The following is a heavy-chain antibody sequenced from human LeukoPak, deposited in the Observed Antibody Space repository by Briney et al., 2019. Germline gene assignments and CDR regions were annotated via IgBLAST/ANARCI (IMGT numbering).Heavy chain of an antibody. D-gene: IGHD6-6*01. V-gene: IGHV4-30-4*08. CDR1: GGSISSGDYY. J-gene: IGHJ6*03. CDR2: IYYSGST. CDR3: ARGGSTGSSLPYYYYYYYMYV. Sequence: SETLSLTCTVSGGSISSGDYYWSWIRQPPGKGLEWIGYIYYSGSTYYNPSLKSRVTISVDTSKNQFSLQLSSVTAADTAVYYCARGGSTGSSLPYYYYYYYMYVWGKGTTVSVSS.